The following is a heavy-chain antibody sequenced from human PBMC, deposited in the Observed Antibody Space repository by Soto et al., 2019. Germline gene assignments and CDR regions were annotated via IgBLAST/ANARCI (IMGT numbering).Heavy chain of an antibody. CDR3: ARDRGIVVVSEYYYYGMDV. CDR2: IIPIFGTA. J-gene: IGHJ6*02. CDR1: GGTFGSYA. V-gene: IGHV1-69*06. D-gene: IGHD2-21*01. Sequence: QVQLVQSGAEVKKPGSSVKVSCKASGGTFGSYAISWVRQAPGQGLEWMGGIIPIFGTANYAQKFQGRVTITADKSTSTAYMDLSSLRSEDTAAYYCARDRGIVVVSEYYYYGMDVWGQGTTVTVSS.